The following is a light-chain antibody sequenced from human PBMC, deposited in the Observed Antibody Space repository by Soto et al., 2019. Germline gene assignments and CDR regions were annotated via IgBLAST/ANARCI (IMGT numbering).Light chain of an antibody. J-gene: IGKJ5*01. CDR2: GAS. CDR1: QKINNY. CDR3: EQTYSTPVT. V-gene: IGKV1-39*01. Sequence: DIQMPQSPSSLSASVGDRVAVTCRTSQKINNYLNWYQQKPGKAPKLLIYGASSVQSGVPLRFSGSGSGTEFTLTISSLQPEDFAIYYCEQTYSTPVTFGQGTRLEIK.